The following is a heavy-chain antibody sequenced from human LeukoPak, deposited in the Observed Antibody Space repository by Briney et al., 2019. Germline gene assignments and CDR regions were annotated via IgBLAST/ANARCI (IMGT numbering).Heavy chain of an antibody. CDR3: ARLPDYYGSGSYFHDY. J-gene: IGHJ4*02. D-gene: IGHD3-10*01. CDR2: ISSSSSYI. CDR1: GFTFSSYS. Sequence: GGSLRLSCAASGFTFSSYSMNWVRQAPGKGLEWVSSISSSSSYIYYADSVKGRSTISRDNAKNSLYLQMNSLRAEDTAVYYCARLPDYYGSGSYFHDYWGQGTLVTVSS. V-gene: IGHV3-21*01.